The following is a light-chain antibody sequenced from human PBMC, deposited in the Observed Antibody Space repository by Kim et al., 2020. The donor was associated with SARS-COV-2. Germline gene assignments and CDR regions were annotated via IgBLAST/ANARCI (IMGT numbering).Light chain of an antibody. Sequence: QSVLTQPPSASGTPGQRVTISCSGSRSNIGFNSVHWYQHLPETAPKLLIYSNNHRPSGVPDRFSGSKSGTSASLAISGLQAEDEGDYYCGTWDDSLSGPVFGGGTKLTVL. CDR1: RSNIGFNS. CDR2: SNN. V-gene: IGLV1-44*01. J-gene: IGLJ3*02. CDR3: GTWDDSLSGPV.